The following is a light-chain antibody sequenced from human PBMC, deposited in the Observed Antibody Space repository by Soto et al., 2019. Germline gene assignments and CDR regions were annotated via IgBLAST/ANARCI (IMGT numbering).Light chain of an antibody. CDR1: QSVSSY. CDR3: QQRSNGPQT. Sequence: EIVLTQSPATLSLSAGARATLSCRASQSVSSYLARYQQKPGQAPRLLIYDASNRATGIPARFSRSGSGTDFTLTIGSLEPDDFAVYYGQQRSNGPQTFGQGTKVEIK. J-gene: IGKJ1*01. CDR2: DAS. V-gene: IGKV3-11*01.